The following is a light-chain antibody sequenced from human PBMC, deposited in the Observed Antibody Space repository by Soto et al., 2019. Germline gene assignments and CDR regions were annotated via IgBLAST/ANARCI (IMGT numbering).Light chain of an antibody. V-gene: IGKV3-11*01. CDR1: QSISNY. J-gene: IGKJ2*01. CDR2: DAS. CDR3: LERGNWPLYT. Sequence: EIVLTQSPATLSLSPGERATLSCRASQSISNYLAWYQQKPGQAPRLLIYDASNRSTGIPARFRGSGSKTDFTLTINSLEPEDFAVYYCLERGNWPLYTFGQGTKLEI.